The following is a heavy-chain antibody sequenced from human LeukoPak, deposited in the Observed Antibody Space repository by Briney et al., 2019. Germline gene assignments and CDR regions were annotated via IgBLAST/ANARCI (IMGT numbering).Heavy chain of an antibody. V-gene: IGHV1-18*01. CDR2: ISAYNGNT. Sequence: ASVKVSCKASGYTFTSYGISWVRQAPGQGLEWMGWISAYNGNTNYAQKLQGRVTMTTDTSTSTAYMELRSLRSEDTAVYYCAILQLPGEEIIHSSSSRLGYNWFDPWGQGTLVTVSS. J-gene: IGHJ5*02. D-gene: IGHD6-13*01. CDR3: AILQLPGEEIIHSSSSRLGYNWFDP. CDR1: GYTFTSYG.